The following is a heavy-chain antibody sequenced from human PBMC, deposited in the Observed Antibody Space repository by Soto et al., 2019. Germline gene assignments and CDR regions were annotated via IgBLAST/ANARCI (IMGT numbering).Heavy chain of an antibody. D-gene: IGHD5-12*01. Sequence: SVPQSLTGTVSCGSIISGGYYWSWISQHPGKGLEWIGYIYYSGITYYNPSLKSRVTISVDTSKNQFSLKLSSVTAADTAVYYCARGAYGYGDAFDIWGQGTMVTVSS. V-gene: IGHV4-31*03. CDR2: IYYSGIT. CDR3: ARGAYGYGDAFDI. J-gene: IGHJ3*02. CDR1: CGSIISGGYY.